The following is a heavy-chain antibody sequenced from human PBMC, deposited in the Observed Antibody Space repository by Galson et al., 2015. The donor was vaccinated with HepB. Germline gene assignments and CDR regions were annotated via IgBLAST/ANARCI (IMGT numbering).Heavy chain of an antibody. CDR3: ARGIHKYFYDSSGYDY. V-gene: IGHV6-1*01. Sequence: CAISGDSVSNNYAAWNWIRQSPSRGLEWLGRTYYRSKWYNDYANSVKSRVTINSDTSKNQFSLHLKSVTPDDTAVYYCARGIHKYFYDSSGYDYWGQGSLVTVSS. CDR1: GDSVSNNYAA. J-gene: IGHJ4*02. D-gene: IGHD3-22*01. CDR2: TYYRSKWYN.